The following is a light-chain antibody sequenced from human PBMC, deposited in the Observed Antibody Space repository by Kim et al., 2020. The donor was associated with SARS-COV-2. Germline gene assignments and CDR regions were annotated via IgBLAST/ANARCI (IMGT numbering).Light chain of an antibody. CDR2: GAS. CDR1: RSVSSNY. Sequence: SQRERATLSCRASRSVSSNYLAWSQQKPGQAPRLLIYGASSRATGIPDRFSGSGSGTDFTLTITRLEPEDFAVYYCQQYSSSPATFGQGTKVDIK. CDR3: QQYSSSPAT. V-gene: IGKV3-20*01. J-gene: IGKJ1*01.